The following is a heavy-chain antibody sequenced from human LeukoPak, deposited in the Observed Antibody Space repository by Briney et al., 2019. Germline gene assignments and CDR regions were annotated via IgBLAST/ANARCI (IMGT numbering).Heavy chain of an antibody. Sequence: PGGSLRLSCAASGFTFSSYAMSWVRQAPGKGLEWVSAISGSGGSTYYADSVKGRFTISRDNSKNTLYLQMNSLRAEDTVVYYCAKDPVGPAAPTHFDYWGQGTLVNVSS. V-gene: IGHV3-23*01. D-gene: IGHD2-2*01. J-gene: IGHJ4*02. CDR2: ISGSGGST. CDR3: AKDPVGPAAPTHFDY. CDR1: GFTFSSYA.